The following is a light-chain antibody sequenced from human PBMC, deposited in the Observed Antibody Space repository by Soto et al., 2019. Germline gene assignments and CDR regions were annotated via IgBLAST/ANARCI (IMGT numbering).Light chain of an antibody. V-gene: IGLV2-14*01. CDR3: LSYATGSTWV. Sequence: QSALTQPASVSGSPGQSVTISCTGTSSDVGAYNYVSWYQHHPGKAPKLMIYDLNNRPSGISDRFSGSKSVNTASLTISGLQAEDEADYYCLSYATGSTWVFGGGTKLTV. CDR1: SSDVGAYNY. CDR2: DLN. J-gene: IGLJ3*02.